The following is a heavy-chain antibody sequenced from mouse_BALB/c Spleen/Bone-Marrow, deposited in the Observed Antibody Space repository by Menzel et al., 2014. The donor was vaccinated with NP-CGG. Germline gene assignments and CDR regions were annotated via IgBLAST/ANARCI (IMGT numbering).Heavy chain of an antibody. V-gene: IGHV1-9*01. CDR1: GYTFXSYW. CDR2: FLPGSGTT. Sequence: QVQLQQSGAELLKPGASVKLSCKATGYTFXSYWIEWVKQRPGHGLAWIGEFLPGSGTTNFKEKFQGKATFTADTPSNTANMQHSSLTSEDTDENYCARTPYWGQGTLVTVSA. J-gene: IGHJ3*01. CDR3: ARTPY.